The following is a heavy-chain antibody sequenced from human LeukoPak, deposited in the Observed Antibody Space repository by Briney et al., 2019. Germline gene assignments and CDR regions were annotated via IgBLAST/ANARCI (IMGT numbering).Heavy chain of an antibody. D-gene: IGHD1-26*01. CDR2: IYYSGST. J-gene: IGHJ5*02. V-gene: IGHV4-59*01. CDR1: GGSISSYY. Sequence: SETLSLTCTVSGGSISSYYWSWIRQPPGKGLEWIGYIYYSGSTNYNPSLKSRVTISVDTSKNQFSLKLSSVTAADTAVYYCARESIAFFVRASVGGNWFDPWGQGTLVTVSS. CDR3: ARESIAFFVRASVGGNWFDP.